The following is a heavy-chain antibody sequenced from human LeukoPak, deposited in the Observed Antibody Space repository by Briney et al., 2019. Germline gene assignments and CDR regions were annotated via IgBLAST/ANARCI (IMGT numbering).Heavy chain of an antibody. J-gene: IGHJ5*02. CDR1: GGSISSYY. CDR3: ARGGDILTGYSPGGFDP. Sequence: ASETLSLTCTVSGGSISSYYWSWIRQPPGKGLEWIGYIYYSGSTNYNPSLKSRVTISVDTSKNQFSLKLSSVTAADTAVYYCARGGDILTGYSPGGFDPWGQGTLVTVSS. CDR2: IYYSGST. V-gene: IGHV4-59*01. D-gene: IGHD3-9*01.